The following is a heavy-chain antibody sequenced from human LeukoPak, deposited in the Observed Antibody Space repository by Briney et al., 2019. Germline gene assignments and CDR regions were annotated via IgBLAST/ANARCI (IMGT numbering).Heavy chain of an antibody. CDR1: GYTFTSYD. CDR3: ARDQSPYSIRGKEVDY. V-gene: IGHV1-8*01. J-gene: IGHJ4*02. Sequence: ASVKVSCKASGYTFTSYDINWVRQATGQGLEWMGWMNPNSGNTGYARKFQGRVTMTRNTSISTAYMELSSLRSEDTAVYYCARDQSPYSIRGKEVDYWGQGTLVTVSS. CDR2: MNPNSGNT. D-gene: IGHD6-13*01.